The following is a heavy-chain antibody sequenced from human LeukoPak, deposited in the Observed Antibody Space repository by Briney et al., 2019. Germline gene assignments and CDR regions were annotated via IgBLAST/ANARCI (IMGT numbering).Heavy chain of an antibody. CDR3: ARSLGGAPVDY. D-gene: IGHD1-26*01. J-gene: IGHJ4*02. Sequence: SETLSLTCTVSGGSISSSRYYWGCIRQPPGKGLEWIGTIYYSGITYYSPSLKSRVTISVDTSKNQFSLRLSSVTAADTAVYYCARSLGGAPVDYWGQGTRVTVSS. V-gene: IGHV4-39*01. CDR2: IYYSGIT. CDR1: GGSISSSRYY.